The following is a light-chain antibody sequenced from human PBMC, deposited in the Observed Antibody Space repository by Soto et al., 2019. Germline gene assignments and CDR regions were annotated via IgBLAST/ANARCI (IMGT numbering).Light chain of an antibody. V-gene: IGKV3-20*01. Sequence: EIVLTQSPGALSLSPGERATLSCWASQSISSTYLAWYQQKPGQAPRLLIYGASSRATDIPDRFSGSGSGTDFTLTISRLEPEDFAVYYCQQYGSSPWTFGQGTKVEIK. CDR2: GAS. J-gene: IGKJ1*01. CDR3: QQYGSSPWT. CDR1: QSISSTY.